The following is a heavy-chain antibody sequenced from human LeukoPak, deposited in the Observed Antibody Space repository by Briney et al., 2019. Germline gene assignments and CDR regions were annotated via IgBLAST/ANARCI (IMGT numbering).Heavy chain of an antibody. D-gene: IGHD6-6*01. Sequence: SETLSLTCTVSGGSISSSSYYWGWIRQPPGKGLEWIGSIYYSGSTYYNPSLKSRVTISVDTSKNQFSLKLSSVTAADTAVYCCARHLPTIAARSVSVGYGMDVWGQGTTVTVSS. CDR3: ARHLPTIAARSVSVGYGMDV. CDR2: IYYSGST. V-gene: IGHV4-39*01. CDR1: GGSISSSSYY. J-gene: IGHJ6*02.